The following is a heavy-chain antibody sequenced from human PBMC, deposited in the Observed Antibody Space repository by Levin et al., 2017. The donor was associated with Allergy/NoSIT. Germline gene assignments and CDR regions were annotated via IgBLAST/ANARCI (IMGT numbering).Heavy chain of an antibody. CDR3: ARDLRYCSSTSCYPDYYYYGMDV. CDR2: IYSGGST. V-gene: IGHV3-66*01. J-gene: IGHJ6*02. CDR1: GFTVSSNY. Sequence: ASVKVSCAASGFTVSSNYMSWVRQAPGKGLEWVSVIYSGGSTYYADSVKGRFTISRDNSKNTLYLQMNSLRAEDTAVYYCARDLRYCSSTSCYPDYYYYGMDVWGQGTTVTVSS. D-gene: IGHD2-2*01.